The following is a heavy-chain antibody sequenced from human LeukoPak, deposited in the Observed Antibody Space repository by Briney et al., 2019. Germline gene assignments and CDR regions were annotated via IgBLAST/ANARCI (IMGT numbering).Heavy chain of an antibody. J-gene: IGHJ4*02. Sequence: GGSLRLSCGASGFTFSRYWMRGVRKAPGKGREGGANIKQDGSEKYYVDSVKGRFTISRDNAKNSLYLQMNSLGAEDTAVYYCASLGGTTSSDYWGQGTLVTVSS. D-gene: IGHD4-17*01. CDR1: GFTFSRYW. CDR2: IKQDGSEK. V-gene: IGHV3-7*01. CDR3: ASLGGTTSSDY.